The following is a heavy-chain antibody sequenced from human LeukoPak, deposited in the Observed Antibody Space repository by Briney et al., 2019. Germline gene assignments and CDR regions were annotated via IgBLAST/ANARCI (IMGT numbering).Heavy chain of an antibody. Sequence: SQTLSLTCTVSGGSISSGTYYWSWIRQPAGKGLEWIGRIYTTGNTNYNPSLESRVTISLDTSKNQFSLKLRSVTAADTAVYYCAGNYYGSGSYYSEDRYWGQGTLVTVSS. CDR2: IYTTGNT. J-gene: IGHJ4*02. D-gene: IGHD3-10*01. CDR1: GGSISSGTYY. V-gene: IGHV4-61*02. CDR3: AGNYYGSGSYYSEDRY.